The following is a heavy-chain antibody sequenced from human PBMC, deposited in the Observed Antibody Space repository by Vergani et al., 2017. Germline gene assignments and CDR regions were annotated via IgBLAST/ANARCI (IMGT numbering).Heavy chain of an antibody. CDR2: VHRNGNT. D-gene: IGHD3-10*01. V-gene: IGHV4-38-2*01. Sequence: QVDLQESGPGLVKSSETLSLNCAVSGYSVGSGYYWGWIRQPPGRGLEWIGCVHRNGNTYYTSSLRSRATISRDTSKNHFSLRLTSLTAADTAVYYCARKNPYGSAHVYFWGRGVLVTVSA. J-gene: IGHJ4*02. CDR1: GYSVGSGYY. CDR3: ARKNPYGSAHVYF.